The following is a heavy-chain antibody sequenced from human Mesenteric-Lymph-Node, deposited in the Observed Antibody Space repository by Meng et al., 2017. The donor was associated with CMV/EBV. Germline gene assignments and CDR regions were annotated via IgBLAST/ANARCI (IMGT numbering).Heavy chain of an antibody. D-gene: IGHD6-13*01. CDR3: ATSLGAKYSSGWYYFDY. V-gene: IGHV3-11*01. Sequence: FTFSDYYMTWIRQAPGKGLDWVSYISSSGNTIYYADSVKGRFTISRDNAKNSLYLQMNSLRAEDTAVYYCATSLGAKYSSGWYYFDYWGQGTLVTVSS. CDR1: FTFSDYY. J-gene: IGHJ4*02. CDR2: ISSSGNTI.